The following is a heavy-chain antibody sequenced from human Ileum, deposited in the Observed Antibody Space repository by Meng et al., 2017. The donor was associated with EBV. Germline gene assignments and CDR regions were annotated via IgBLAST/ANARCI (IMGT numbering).Heavy chain of an antibody. D-gene: IGHD4-17*01. Sequence: LLIQQAGPGLVKPSATLSLTCSVSVGSISSSKYCWGWIRQPPGKGLEWIQSICYTDYTYYNPSLKSRVTISADKSKNQFSLRLNSLTAADTAVYYCAMGPDYAKTGYWGQGTLVTVSS. CDR3: AMGPDYAKTGY. V-gene: IGHV4-39*01. J-gene: IGHJ4*02. CDR1: VGSISSSKYC. CDR2: ICYTDYT.